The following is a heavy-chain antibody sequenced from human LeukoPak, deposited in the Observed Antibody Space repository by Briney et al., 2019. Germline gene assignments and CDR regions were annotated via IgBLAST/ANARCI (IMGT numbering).Heavy chain of an antibody. Sequence: PSETLSLTCAVYGGSFSGYYWSWIRQPPGKGLEWIGEINHSGSTNYNPSLKSRVTISVDTSKNQFSLKLSSVTAADTAVYYCARGGGSYPFYWGQGTLVTVSP. CDR3: ARGGGSYPFY. V-gene: IGHV4-34*01. J-gene: IGHJ4*02. D-gene: IGHD1-26*01. CDR1: GGSFSGYY. CDR2: INHSGST.